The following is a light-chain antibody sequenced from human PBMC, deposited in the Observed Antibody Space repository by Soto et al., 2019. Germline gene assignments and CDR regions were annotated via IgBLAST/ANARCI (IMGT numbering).Light chain of an antibody. CDR2: YDS. J-gene: IGLJ2*01. Sequence: SYELTQPPSVSGAPGQTARITCGGNNIGSKSVHWYQQKPGQAPVLVIYYDSDRPSGINERFSGSHSGNTATLAISSVEAGDEDDYYCQVWDGRTDHVVFGGGTELTVL. CDR3: QVWDGRTDHVV. V-gene: IGLV3-21*04. CDR1: NIGSKS.